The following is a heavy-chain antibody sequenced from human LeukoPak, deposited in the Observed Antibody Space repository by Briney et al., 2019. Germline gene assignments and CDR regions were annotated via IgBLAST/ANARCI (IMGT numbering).Heavy chain of an antibody. J-gene: IGHJ4*02. D-gene: IGHD3-22*01. V-gene: IGHV3-66*01. CDR1: GFTFSTYA. Sequence: GGSLRLSCAASGFTFSTYAMSWVRQAAGKGLEWVSVIYIGGSTYYADSVKGRFTISRDNSKNTLYLQMNSLRAEDTAVYYCARVSDYYDSRWDYWGQGTLVTVSS. CDR3: ARVSDYYDSRWDY. CDR2: IYIGGST.